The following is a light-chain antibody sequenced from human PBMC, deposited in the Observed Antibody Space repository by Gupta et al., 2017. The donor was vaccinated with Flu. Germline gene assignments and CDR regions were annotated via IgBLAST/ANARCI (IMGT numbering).Light chain of an antibody. J-gene: IGLJ2*01. V-gene: IGLV2-14*01. Sequence: QSALTQPASVPGSPGQSITISCPATSSDVGGYNYVSWYQQHPGKAPKLMIYVVSNRPSGVSNRFSGSKSGNTASLTISGLQAEDEADYYCSSYTSSSTLEDVVFGGGTKLTVL. CDR1: SSDVGGYNY. CDR3: SSYTSSSTLEDVV. CDR2: VVS.